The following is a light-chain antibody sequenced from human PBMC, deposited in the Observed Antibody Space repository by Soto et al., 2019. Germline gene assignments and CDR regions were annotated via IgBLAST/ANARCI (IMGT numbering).Light chain of an antibody. CDR3: QVWDSSSDHVI. CDR1: NVGSES. CDR2: SDG. Sequence: SSELTQPPSVSVAPGKTATITCGGHNVGSESVHWYQQRPGQAPVLVIYSDGDRPSAIPERFSGSKSGNTVTLTIGRVEAGDEADYYCQVWDSSSDHVIFGGGTKLTVL. J-gene: IGLJ2*01. V-gene: IGLV3-21*04.